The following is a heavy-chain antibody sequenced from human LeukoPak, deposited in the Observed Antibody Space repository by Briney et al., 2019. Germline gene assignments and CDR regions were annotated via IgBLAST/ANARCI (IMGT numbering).Heavy chain of an antibody. CDR3: ASQLGHDSGYDLETFLLPPWYYYYYMDV. CDR1: GGSISSSSYY. CDR2: IYYSGST. J-gene: IGHJ6*03. D-gene: IGHD5-12*01. V-gene: IGHV4-39*07. Sequence: SETLSLTCTVSGGSISSSSYYWGWIRQPPGKGLEWIGSIYYSGSTYYNPSLKSRVTISVDTSKNQFSLKLSSVTAADTAVYYCASQLGHDSGYDLETFLLPPWYYYYYMDVWGKGTTVTVSS.